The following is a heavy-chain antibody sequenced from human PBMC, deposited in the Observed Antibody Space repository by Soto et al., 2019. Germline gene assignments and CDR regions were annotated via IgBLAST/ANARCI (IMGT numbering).Heavy chain of an antibody. CDR2: MNPNSGST. CDR3: ARGKRVAGDSDWHYGMDV. Sequence: VQLVQSGAEVKKPGASVKVSCKSSGYTFTTYDINWVRQATGQGLEWMGWMNPNSGSTAYAQKFQGRVTMTRNTSITTAYMELSSLRSEDTAVYYCARGKRVAGDSDWHYGMDVWGQGNTVTVS. CDR1: GYTFTTYD. J-gene: IGHJ6*02. V-gene: IGHV1-8*01. D-gene: IGHD6-19*01.